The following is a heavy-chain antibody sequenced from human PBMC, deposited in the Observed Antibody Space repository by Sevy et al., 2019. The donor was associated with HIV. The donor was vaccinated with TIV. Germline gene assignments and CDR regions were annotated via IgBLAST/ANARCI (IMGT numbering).Heavy chain of an antibody. CDR3: ARHIGYSDSSRFDP. J-gene: IGHJ5*02. D-gene: IGHD3-22*01. Sequence: SETLSLTCIVSGDSITSGNYYWGWIRQSPGKGLECIGSIHSNGNTYYNPSLRSRVAISVATSKNQFSLRLTSVTAADTTIYYCARHIGYSDSSRFDPGGQGMLVTVSS. CDR1: GDSITSGNYY. V-gene: IGHV4-39*01. CDR2: IHSNGNT.